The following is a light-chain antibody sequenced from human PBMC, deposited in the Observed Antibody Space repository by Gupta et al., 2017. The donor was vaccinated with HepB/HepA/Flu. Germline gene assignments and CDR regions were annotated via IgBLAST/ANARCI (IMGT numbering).Light chain of an antibody. Sequence: QSALTQPASVSGSPGQSITISCTGTSSDIGAYNYVSWYQQPPGKAPKLMIYDVANRPSGFSNRFSGSKSGNTASLTISGLQAEDEADYYCCSYATSSARVFGGGTKVTVL. V-gene: IGLV2-14*03. J-gene: IGLJ2*01. CDR3: CSYATSSARV. CDR1: SSDIGAYNY. CDR2: DVA.